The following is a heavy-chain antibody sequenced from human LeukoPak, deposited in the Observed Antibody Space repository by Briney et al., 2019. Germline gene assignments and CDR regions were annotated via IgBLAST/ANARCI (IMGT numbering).Heavy chain of an antibody. CDR3: ARDLGIAVAGTLDY. D-gene: IGHD6-19*01. Sequence: VASVKVSCKASGGTFSSYAISWVRQAPGQGLECMGWISAYNGNTNYAQKLQGRVTMTTDTSTSTAYMELRSLRSDDTAVYYCARDLGIAVAGTLDYWGQGTLVTVSS. V-gene: IGHV1-18*01. CDR1: GGTFSSYA. J-gene: IGHJ4*02. CDR2: ISAYNGNT.